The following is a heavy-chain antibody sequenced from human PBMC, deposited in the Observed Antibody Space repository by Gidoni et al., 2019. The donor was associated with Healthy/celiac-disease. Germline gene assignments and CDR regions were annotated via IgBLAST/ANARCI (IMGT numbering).Heavy chain of an antibody. V-gene: IGHV3-9*01. CDR1: GFTFDDYA. D-gene: IGHD2-15*01. CDR2: ISWNSGSI. J-gene: IGHJ4*02. CDR3: AKASEAVAATYYFDY. Sequence: EVQLVESGGGLVQPGRSLSLSCAASGFTFDDYAMHWVRQAPGKGLEWVSGISWNSGSIGYADSVKGRFTISRDNAKNSLYLQMNSLRAEDTALYYCAKASEAVAATYYFDYWGQGTLVTVSS.